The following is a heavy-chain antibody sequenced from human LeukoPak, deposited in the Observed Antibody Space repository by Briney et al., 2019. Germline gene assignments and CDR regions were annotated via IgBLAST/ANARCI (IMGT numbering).Heavy chain of an antibody. D-gene: IGHD3-22*01. J-gene: IGHJ4*02. CDR3: ARGFPPRRQYDSSGYYSYYFDY. CDR1: GYTFTSYG. V-gene: IGHV1-18*01. CDR2: ISAYNGNT. Sequence: ASVKVSCKTSGYTFTSYGIGWVRQAPGQGLEWMGWISAYNGNTHSAQKLQGRVTMTTDTSTSTAYMELRSLRSDDTAVYYCARGFPPRRQYDSSGYYSYYFDYWGQGTLVTVSS.